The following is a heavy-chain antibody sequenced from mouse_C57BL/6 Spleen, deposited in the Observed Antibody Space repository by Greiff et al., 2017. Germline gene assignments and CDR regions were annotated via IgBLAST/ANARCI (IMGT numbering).Heavy chain of an antibody. CDR1: GYTFTSYW. CDR3: ARGIYDGFAY. D-gene: IGHD2-3*01. Sequence: QVQLQQPGAALVRPGSSVKLSCKASGYTFTSYWMHWVKQRPIQGLEWIGNIDPSDSETHYNQKFTDKATLTVDKSSSTAYMQLSSLTSEDSAVYYCARGIYDGFAYGGQGTLVTVSA. J-gene: IGHJ3*01. CDR2: IDPSDSET. V-gene: IGHV1-52*01.